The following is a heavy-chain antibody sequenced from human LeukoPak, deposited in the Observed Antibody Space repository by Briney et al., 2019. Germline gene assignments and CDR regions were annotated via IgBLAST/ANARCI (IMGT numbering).Heavy chain of an antibody. CDR2: IKGDGSLI. CDR3: ARGDPHADL. V-gene: IGHV3-7*01. CDR1: GFTFSTYW. J-gene: IGHJ5*02. Sequence: GGSLRLSCSTSGFTFSTYWMSWVRQTPEKGLEWVANIKGDGSLINYADSVKGRFTISRDNAMSSLYLQMNSLRVEDTGVFYCARGDPHADLWGQGTLVTVSS.